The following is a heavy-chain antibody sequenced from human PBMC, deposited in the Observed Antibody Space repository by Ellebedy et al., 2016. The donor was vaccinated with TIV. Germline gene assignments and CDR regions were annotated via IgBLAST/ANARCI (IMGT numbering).Heavy chain of an antibody. D-gene: IGHD3-3*01. CDR2: ISSSSSYI. CDR3: ARGYDFWSGYYTGHNWFNP. J-gene: IGHJ5*02. CDR1: GFTFSSYS. Sequence: GESLKISXAASGFTFSSYSMNWVRQAPGKGLEWVSSISSSSSYIYYADSVKGRFTISRDNAKNSLYLQMNSLRAEDTAVYYCARGYDFWSGYYTGHNWFNPWGQGTLVTVSS. V-gene: IGHV3-21*01.